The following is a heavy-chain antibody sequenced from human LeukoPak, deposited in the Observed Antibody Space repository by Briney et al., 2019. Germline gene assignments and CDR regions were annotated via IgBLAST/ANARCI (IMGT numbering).Heavy chain of an antibody. CDR1: GGSISSYY. CDR2: IYTSAGT. CDR3: ARDPTGAYYYGSGSYLYFDY. V-gene: IGHV4-4*07. Sequence: SETLSLTCTVSGGSISSYYWSWIRQPAGKGLEWIGRIYTSAGTNYNPSLKSRVTMSVDTSKNQFSLKLSSVTAADTAVYYCARDPTGAYYYGSGSYLYFDYWGQGTLVTVSS. D-gene: IGHD3-10*01. J-gene: IGHJ4*02.